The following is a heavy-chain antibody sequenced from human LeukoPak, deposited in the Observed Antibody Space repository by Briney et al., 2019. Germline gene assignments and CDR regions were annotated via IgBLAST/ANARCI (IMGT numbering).Heavy chain of an antibody. CDR3: ARVGVPTYYYDSSGYPFDY. CDR1: GGTFSSYA. CDR2: IIPIFGTA. Sequence: SVKVSCKASGGTFSSYAISWVRQAPGQGLEGVGGIIPIFGTANYAQKFQGRVTITADESTSTAYMELSSLRSEDTGVYYCARVGVPTYYYDSSGYPFDYWGQGTLVTVSS. V-gene: IGHV1-69*13. J-gene: IGHJ4*02. D-gene: IGHD3-22*01.